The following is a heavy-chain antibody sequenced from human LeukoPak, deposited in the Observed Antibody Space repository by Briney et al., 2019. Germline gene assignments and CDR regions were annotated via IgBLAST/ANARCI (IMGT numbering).Heavy chain of an antibody. Sequence: GGSLRLSCAASGFTFSSYSMNWVRQAPGKGLEWVSYISSSSSTIYYADSVKGRFTISRDNAKNSLYLQMNSLRAEDTAVYYCARVRFLEWSNYRYNWFDPWGQGTLVTVSS. D-gene: IGHD3-3*01. J-gene: IGHJ5*02. CDR2: ISSSSSTI. CDR1: GFTFSSYS. CDR3: ARVRFLEWSNYRYNWFDP. V-gene: IGHV3-48*01.